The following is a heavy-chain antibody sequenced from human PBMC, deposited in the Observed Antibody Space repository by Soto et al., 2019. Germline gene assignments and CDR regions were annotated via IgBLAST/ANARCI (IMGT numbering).Heavy chain of an antibody. CDR2: IYYSGST. J-gene: IGHJ5*02. CDR1: GGSVSSGSYY. Sequence: SETLSLTCTVSGGSVSSGSYYWSWIRQPPGKGLEWIGCIYYSGSTNYNPSLKSRVTISVDTSKNQFSLKLSSVTAAGTAVYYCARGGGYCSSTSCYPNWFDPWGQGTLVTVSS. V-gene: IGHV4-61*01. D-gene: IGHD2-2*01. CDR3: ARGGGYCSSTSCYPNWFDP.